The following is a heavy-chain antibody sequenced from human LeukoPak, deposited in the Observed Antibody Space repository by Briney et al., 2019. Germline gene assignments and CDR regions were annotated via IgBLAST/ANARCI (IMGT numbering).Heavy chain of an antibody. CDR2: ISSSSSTI. J-gene: IGHJ4*02. CDR1: GFTFSSYS. Sequence: PGGSLRLSCAASGFTFSSYSMNWVRQAPGKGLEWVSYISSSSSTIYYADSVKGRFTISRDNAKNSLYLQMNNLRAEDTAVYYCARGFGAVAGTELDYWGQGTLVTVSS. D-gene: IGHD6-19*01. CDR3: ARGFGAVAGTELDY. V-gene: IGHV3-48*01.